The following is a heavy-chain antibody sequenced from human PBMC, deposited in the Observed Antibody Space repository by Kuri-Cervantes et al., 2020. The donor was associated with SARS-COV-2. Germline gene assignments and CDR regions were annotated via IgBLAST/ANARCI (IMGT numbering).Heavy chain of an antibody. D-gene: IGHD3-3*01. V-gene: IGHV3-30*02. CDR1: GFTFSSYG. J-gene: IGHJ4*02. CDR2: ILYDGSNK. CDR3: TRGITIFGVSHGY. Sequence: GESLKISCAAFGFTFSSYGMHWVRQAPGKGLEWVAFILYDGSNKYYADSVKGRFTISRDNSKNTLYLQMNSLKIEDTAVYYCTRGITIFGVSHGYWGQGTLVTVSS.